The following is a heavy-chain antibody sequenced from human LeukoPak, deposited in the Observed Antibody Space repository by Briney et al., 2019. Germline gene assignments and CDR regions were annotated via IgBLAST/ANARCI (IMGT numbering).Heavy chain of an antibody. Sequence: ASVKVSCKASGYTFTGYYIHWVRQAPEQGLEWMGRINPNSGGTNYAQKFQGRVTMTRDTSISTAYMELSRLRSDDTAVYYCARKLNNWFDPWGQGNLVTVSS. J-gene: IGHJ5*02. CDR2: INPNSGGT. V-gene: IGHV1-2*06. CDR1: GYTFTGYY. CDR3: ARKLNNWFDP.